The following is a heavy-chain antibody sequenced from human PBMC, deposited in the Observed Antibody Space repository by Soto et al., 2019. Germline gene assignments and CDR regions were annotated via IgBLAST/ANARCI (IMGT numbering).Heavy chain of an antibody. D-gene: IGHD3-3*01. J-gene: IGHJ6*03. CDR1: GYRFTSYW. V-gene: IGHV5-51*01. CDR3: ARLETDYDFWSGYYGRGYYYYYMDV. Sequence: GESLKISCQGSGYRFTSYWIGWVRQMTGKGLEWMGIIYPGDSDTRYSPSFQGQVTISADKSISTAYLQWSSLKASDTAMYYCARLETDYDFWSGYYGRGYYYYYMDVWGKGTTVTVSS. CDR2: IYPGDSDT.